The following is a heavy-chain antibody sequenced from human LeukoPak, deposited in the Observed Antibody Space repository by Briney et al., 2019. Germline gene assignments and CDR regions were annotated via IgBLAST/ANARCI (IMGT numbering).Heavy chain of an antibody. D-gene: IGHD5-18*01. CDR1: GGSISSGSYY. V-gene: IGHV4-61*10. Sequence: SETLSLTCTVSGGSISSGSYYWSWIRQPAGKGLEWIGSIYHSGSTYYNPSLKSRVTISVDTSKNQFSLKLSSVTAADTAVYYCARDGYSYGYGAFDIWGQGTMVTVSS. CDR3: ARDGYSYGYGAFDI. CDR2: IYHSGST. J-gene: IGHJ3*02.